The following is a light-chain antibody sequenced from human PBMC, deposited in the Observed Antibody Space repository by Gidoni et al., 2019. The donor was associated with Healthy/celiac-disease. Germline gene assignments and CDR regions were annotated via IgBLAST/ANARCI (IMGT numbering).Light chain of an antibody. J-gene: IGKJ2*01. V-gene: IGKV3-20*01. CDR1: QSVSSSY. CDR2: GAS. CDR3: QQYGSSPPMYT. Sequence: IVLTQSPGTLSLSPGERATLSCRASQSVSSSYLAWYQQKPGQAPRLLIYGASSRATGIPDRFSGSGSGTDFTLTISGLEPEDFAVYYCQQYGSSPPMYTFGQGTKLEIK.